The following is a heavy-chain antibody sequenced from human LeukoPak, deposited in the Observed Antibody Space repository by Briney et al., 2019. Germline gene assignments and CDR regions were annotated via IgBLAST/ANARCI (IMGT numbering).Heavy chain of an antibody. Sequence: SQTLSLTSAISGDSVSSKSAAWNGLRQSPSRLLEWLGRTYYRCKWYQDHAVSVRSRITIILYSSKSQFSLQLNSVTPEDTAVYYCARHGYNNGWLFGSHDAFDIWGQGTMVTVSS. CDR1: GDSVSSKSAA. CDR3: ARHGYNNGWLFGSHDAFDI. D-gene: IGHD3-22*01. CDR2: TYYRCKWYQ. J-gene: IGHJ3*02. V-gene: IGHV6-1*01.